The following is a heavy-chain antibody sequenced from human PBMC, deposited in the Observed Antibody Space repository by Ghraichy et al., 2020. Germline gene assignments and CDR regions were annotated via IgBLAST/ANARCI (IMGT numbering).Heavy chain of an antibody. J-gene: IGHJ4*02. Sequence: GGSLRLSCAASGFTFSSYPMHWVRQAPGKGLEWVAVISYDGSNKYYADSVKGRFTISRENSKNTLYLQMNSLRAGDTAVYYCARGAWGIAVTGTHEYWGQGTLVTVSS. CDR3: ARGAWGIAVTGTHEY. D-gene: IGHD6-19*01. V-gene: IGHV3-30*04. CDR1: GFTFSSYP. CDR2: ISYDGSNK.